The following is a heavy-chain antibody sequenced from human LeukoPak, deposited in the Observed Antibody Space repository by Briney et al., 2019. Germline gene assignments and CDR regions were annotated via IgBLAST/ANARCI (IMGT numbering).Heavy chain of an antibody. V-gene: IGHV1-18*01. D-gene: IGHD2-21*02. CDR2: ISAYNGNT. Sequence: ASVKVSCKASGYTFTSYGISWVRQAPGQGLEWMGWISAYNGNTNYAQKLQGRVTMTTDTSTSTAYMELRSLRSDDTAVYYCARGPIAHCGGDCLLDYWGQGTLVTVSS. CDR1: GYTFTSYG. J-gene: IGHJ4*02. CDR3: ARGPIAHCGGDCLLDY.